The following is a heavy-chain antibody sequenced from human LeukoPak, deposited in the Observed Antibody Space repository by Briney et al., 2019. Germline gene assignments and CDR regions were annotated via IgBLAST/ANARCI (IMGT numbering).Heavy chain of an antibody. J-gene: IGHJ5*02. Sequence: GGSLRLSCVGSGFIFSTYEMNWVRQAPGKGLEWLSYISYSGQTIYYADSVKGRFTISRDNAKNSLYLQMNSLRAEDTAVYYCAKHGLPLVVISAPLDPWGQGTLVTVSS. CDR2: ISYSGQTI. D-gene: IGHD2-15*01. CDR1: GFIFSTYE. CDR3: AKHGLPLVVISAPLDP. V-gene: IGHV3-48*03.